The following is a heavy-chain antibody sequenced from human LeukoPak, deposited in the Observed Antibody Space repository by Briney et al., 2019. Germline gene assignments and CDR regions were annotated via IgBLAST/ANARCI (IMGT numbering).Heavy chain of an antibody. CDR2: IRSGGENT. CDR3: AKISWDGRGTFY. CDR1: GFTFSTYS. Sequence: GGSLRLSCAASGFTFSTYSMSWIRQAPGKGLEWVSAIRSGGENTYYADSVKGRFTISRDNSKDTLSLQMNSLRAEDTAVYYCAKISWDGRGTFYWGQGTLVTVSS. D-gene: IGHD2-15*01. J-gene: IGHJ4*02. V-gene: IGHV3-23*01.